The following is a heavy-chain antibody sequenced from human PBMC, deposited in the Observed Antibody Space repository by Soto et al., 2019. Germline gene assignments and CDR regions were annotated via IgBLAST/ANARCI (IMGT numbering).Heavy chain of an antibody. D-gene: IGHD2-2*01. V-gene: IGHV4-59*12. CDR1: GGSISRYY. J-gene: IGHJ5*02. CDR2: TYYSGST. Sequence: SETLSLTCTVSGGSISRYYWSWIRQPPGKGLEWIGYTYYSGSTNYNPSLKSRGTVSVDRSKKQFSLKLSSVTAADTAVYYCARVPDRWGQGTLVTVSS. CDR3: ARVPDR.